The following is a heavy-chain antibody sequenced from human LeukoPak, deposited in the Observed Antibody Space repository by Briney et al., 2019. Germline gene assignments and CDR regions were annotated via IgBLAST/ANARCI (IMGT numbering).Heavy chain of an antibody. J-gene: IGHJ4*02. V-gene: IGHV3-9*01. CDR3: AKQLGAEFEYYFDY. Sequence: GRSLRLSCAASRFTFDDYAMHWVRQAPGKGLEWVSGISWNSGNIGYADSVKGRFTISRDNAKNSLYLQMNSLRAEDTALYYCAKQLGAEFEYYFDYWGQGTLVTVSS. D-gene: IGHD3-16*01. CDR1: RFTFDDYA. CDR2: ISWNSGNI.